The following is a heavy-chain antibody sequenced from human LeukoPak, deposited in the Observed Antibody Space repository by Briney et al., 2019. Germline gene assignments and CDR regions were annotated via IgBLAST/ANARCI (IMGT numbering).Heavy chain of an antibody. V-gene: IGHV3-21*01. Sequence: GGSLRLSCVSSGFSFRTYGMNWVRQAPGKGLEWVSSISNIGNHIYYADSVKGRFTVSRDNAKNSLYLQMNSLRAEDTAVYYCATFSGYDFGYYYNYMDVWGKGTTVIVSS. CDR1: GFSFRTYG. CDR3: ATFSGYDFGYYYNYMDV. D-gene: IGHD5-12*01. J-gene: IGHJ6*03. CDR2: ISNIGNHI.